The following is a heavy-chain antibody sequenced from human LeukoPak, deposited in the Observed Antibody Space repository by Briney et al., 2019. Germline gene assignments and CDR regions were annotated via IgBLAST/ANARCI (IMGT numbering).Heavy chain of an antibody. V-gene: IGHV4-59*08. CDR2: IYYSGST. CDR1: GGSISSYY. J-gene: IGHJ4*02. Sequence: PSETLSLTCTVSGGSISSYYWSWIRQPPGKGLEWIGYIYYSGSTNYNPSLKSRVTISVDTSKNQFSLKLSSVTAADTAVYYCARVYGSGSYYKDYFDYWGQGTLVTVSS. D-gene: IGHD3-10*01. CDR3: ARVYGSGSYYKDYFDY.